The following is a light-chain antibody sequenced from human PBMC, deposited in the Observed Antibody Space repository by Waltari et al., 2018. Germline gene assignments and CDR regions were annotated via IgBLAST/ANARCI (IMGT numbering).Light chain of an antibody. V-gene: IGKV3-20*01. Sequence: SCRACQGVGGTLAWYQQNPGQAPRLLMYGTSIRAPGTQDRFSGTGSGTDFSLTISRLEPDDFAGYYCEHYVRVPATFGQGTKVEIK. CDR2: GTS. CDR1: QGVGGT. J-gene: IGKJ1*01. CDR3: EHYVRVPAT.